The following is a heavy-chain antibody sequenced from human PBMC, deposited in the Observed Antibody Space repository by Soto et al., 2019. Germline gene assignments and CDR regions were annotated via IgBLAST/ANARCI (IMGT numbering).Heavy chain of an antibody. D-gene: IGHD3-16*02. Sequence: EVQLLESGGGLVQPGGSLRLSCAASGFTFSSYAMSWVRQAPGKGLEWVSAISGSGGSTYYADSVKGRFTISRHNSTNTLYLKINSLRADDTAVYYCAKSMSLGLGELSIWGQGTLVTVSS. CDR2: ISGSGGST. J-gene: IGHJ4*02. CDR1: GFTFSSYA. V-gene: IGHV3-23*01. CDR3: AKSMSLGLGELSI.